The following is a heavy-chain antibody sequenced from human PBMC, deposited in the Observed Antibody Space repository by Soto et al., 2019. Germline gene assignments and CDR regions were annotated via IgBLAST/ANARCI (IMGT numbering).Heavy chain of an antibody. Sequence: QVQLVQSGAEVRRPGASVKVSCKASGYTFASYGISWVRQAPGQGLEWMGWISAYNGHTNYAHKLQGRVTMNTETSTTTAYIGLRGLSSDDTSVYYCARAVGYSYGFDYWGQGTLVTVSS. J-gene: IGHJ4*02. CDR3: ARAVGYSYGFDY. CDR1: GYTFASYG. CDR2: ISAYNGHT. D-gene: IGHD5-18*01. V-gene: IGHV1-18*01.